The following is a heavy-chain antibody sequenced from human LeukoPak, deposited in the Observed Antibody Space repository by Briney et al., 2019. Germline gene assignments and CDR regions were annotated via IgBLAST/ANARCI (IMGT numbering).Heavy chain of an antibody. Sequence: SETLSLTCAVYGGSFSGYYWSWIRQPPGKGLELIGEINHSGSTNYNPSLKSRGTISVDTSKNQFSLKLSSVTAADTAVYYCARGRKYCSSTSCYPVRGYYYYYMDVWGKGTTVTVSS. D-gene: IGHD2-2*01. V-gene: IGHV4-34*01. CDR2: INHSGST. J-gene: IGHJ6*03. CDR3: ARGRKYCSSTSCYPVRGYYYYYMDV. CDR1: GGSFSGYY.